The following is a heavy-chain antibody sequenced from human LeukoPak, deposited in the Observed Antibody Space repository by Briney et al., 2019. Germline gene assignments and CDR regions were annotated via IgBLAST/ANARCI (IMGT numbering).Heavy chain of an antibody. CDR3: ARDGAVNGVEGDQFGY. J-gene: IGHJ4*02. CDR2: ISYDGSNK. D-gene: IGHD4-17*01. Sequence: GRSLRLSCAASGFTFSSYAMHWVRQAPGKGLEWVAVISYDGSNKYYADSVKGRFTISRDNSKNTLYLQMNSLRAEDTAVYYCARDGAVNGVEGDQFGYWGQGTLVTVSS. V-gene: IGHV3-30-3*01. CDR1: GFTFSSYA.